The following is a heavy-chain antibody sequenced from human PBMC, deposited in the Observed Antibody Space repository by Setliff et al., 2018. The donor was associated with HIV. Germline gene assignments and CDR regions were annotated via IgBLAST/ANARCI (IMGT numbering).Heavy chain of an antibody. CDR2: ISAYNGNT. CDR1: GYTFSSYG. D-gene: IGHD1-26*01. J-gene: IGHJ4*02. V-gene: IGHV1-18*01. Sequence: ASVKVSCKASGYTFSSYGISWVRQAPGQGLEWMGWISAYNGNTNYAQKFQGRVTMTTDTSTSTAYMEVRSLRSDDTAVYYCARALGGSYPGSFDYLGQGTLVTVSS. CDR3: ARALGGSYPGSFDY.